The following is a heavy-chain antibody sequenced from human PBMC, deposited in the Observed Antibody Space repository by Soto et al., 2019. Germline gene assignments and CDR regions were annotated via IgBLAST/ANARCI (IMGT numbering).Heavy chain of an antibody. CDR2: IGGSGGST. Sequence: EVQLLESGGGLVQPGGSLRLSCAASGVTFDSYAMNWVRQAPGGGLEWVSAIGGSGGSTYYADSVKGWFTMSRDNSKNTLYLRMNSLRAEDTAVYFCAKGDPSDYYDSSGSYFFHYWGQGTLVIVSS. J-gene: IGHJ4*02. D-gene: IGHD3-22*01. V-gene: IGHV3-23*01. CDR1: GVTFDSYA. CDR3: AKGDPSDYYDSSGSYFFHY.